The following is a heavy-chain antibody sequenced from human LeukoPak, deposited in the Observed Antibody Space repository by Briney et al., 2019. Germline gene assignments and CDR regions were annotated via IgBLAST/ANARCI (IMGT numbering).Heavy chain of an antibody. Sequence: GGSLRLSCAASGFTFSSYAMSWVRQAPGKGLEWVAVIWYDGSNKYYADSAKGRFTISRDNSKNTLYLQMNSLRAEDTAVYYCARGKVFDYWGQGTLVTVSS. CDR1: GFTFSSYA. CDR2: IWYDGSNK. J-gene: IGHJ4*02. CDR3: ARGKVFDY. V-gene: IGHV3-33*08.